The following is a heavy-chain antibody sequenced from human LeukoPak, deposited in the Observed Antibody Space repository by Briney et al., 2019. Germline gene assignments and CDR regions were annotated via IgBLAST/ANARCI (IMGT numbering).Heavy chain of an antibody. Sequence: PGGSLRLSCAASGFTFSSYGMHWVRQAPGKGLEWVAFIRYDGSNKYYADSVKGRFTISRDNSKNTLYLQMNSLRAEDTAVYYCAKDFGGDCYRTIDYWGQGTLVIVSS. J-gene: IGHJ4*02. D-gene: IGHD2-21*01. V-gene: IGHV3-30*02. CDR1: GFTFSSYG. CDR2: IRYDGSNK. CDR3: AKDFGGDCYRTIDY.